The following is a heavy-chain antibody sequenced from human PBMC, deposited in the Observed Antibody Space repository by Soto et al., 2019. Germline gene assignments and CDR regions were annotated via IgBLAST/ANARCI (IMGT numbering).Heavy chain of an antibody. J-gene: IGHJ6*02. CDR3: ERALNWGRMNGVDV. D-gene: IGHD3-16*01. V-gene: IGHV3-48*03. CDR1: GFTFNSHE. CDR2: ISSSGGVT. Sequence: EVQLVESGGGLVQPGGSLRLSCAASGFTFNSHEMNWVRQAAGKGLEWVSYISSSGGVTYFADSVKGRFTISRDNAKNSMHLQMNRQRVEDTAVYYCERALNWGRMNGVDVWGQGTTVTVSS.